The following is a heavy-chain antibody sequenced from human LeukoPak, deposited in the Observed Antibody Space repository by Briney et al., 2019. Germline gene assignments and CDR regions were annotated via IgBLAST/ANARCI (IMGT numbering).Heavy chain of an antibody. J-gene: IGHJ6*02. V-gene: IGHV4-59*01. CDR1: GGSISSYY. D-gene: IGHD6-19*01. Sequence: PSETLSLTCTVSGGSISSYYWSWIRQPPGKGLEWIGYIYYSGSTSYNPALRSRVTISVDTSKDQFSLRLSSMTAADTAVYYCARGIGGGAVAGDEDYYYYGMDVWGQGTAVTVSS. CDR3: ARGIGGGAVAGDEDYYYYGMDV. CDR2: IYYSGST.